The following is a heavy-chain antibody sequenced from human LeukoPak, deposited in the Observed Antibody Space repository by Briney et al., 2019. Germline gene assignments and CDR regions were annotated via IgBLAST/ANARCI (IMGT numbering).Heavy chain of an antibody. V-gene: IGHV7-4-1*04. CDR1: GYTFTDHT. J-gene: IGHJ4*02. CDR2: INTNSGTP. Sequence: ASVKVSCRASGYTFTDHTMNWMRQAPGQGLEWMGWINTNSGTPAYAQGFTGRFVFSLDTSVSMAYLQISSLKAEDTAVYYCARPDYYGSGSYYNYWGQGTLVTVSS. CDR3: ARPDYYGSGSYYNY. D-gene: IGHD3-10*01.